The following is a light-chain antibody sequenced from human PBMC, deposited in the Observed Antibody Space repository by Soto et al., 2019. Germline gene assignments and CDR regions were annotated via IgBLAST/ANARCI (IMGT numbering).Light chain of an antibody. CDR3: HHSYSAPYT. J-gene: IGKJ2*01. Sequence: DIQMTQSPSSLSASVGDRVTITCRESQSIYSSLNWYHQKPWQAPKLLIYAASNLQSGVPSRLSGLGSVNDFTRSIICLQPEDFATYYGHHSYSAPYTLCQETKLEI. CDR2: AAS. CDR1: QSIYSS. V-gene: IGKV1-39*01.